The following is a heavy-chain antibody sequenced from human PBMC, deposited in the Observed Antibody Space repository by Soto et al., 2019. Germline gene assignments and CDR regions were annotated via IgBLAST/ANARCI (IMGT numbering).Heavy chain of an antibody. CDR3: ARVVAHYNGSYRTIDY. CDR1: GFTFSAYW. Sequence: GGSLRLSCAASGFTFSAYWMYWVRQAPGKGLVWVSRINGGGSTTSYADSVKGRFTVSRDNAKNTLYLQMNSLRAEDTAVYYCARVVAHYNGSYRTIDYWGQGTLVTVSS. CDR2: INGGGSTT. J-gene: IGHJ4*02. V-gene: IGHV3-74*01. D-gene: IGHD1-26*01.